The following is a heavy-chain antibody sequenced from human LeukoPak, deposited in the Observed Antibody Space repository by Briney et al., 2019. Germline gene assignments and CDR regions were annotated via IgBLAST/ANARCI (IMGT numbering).Heavy chain of an antibody. CDR1: VFTFSSYW. Sequence: GGSLRLSCAASVFTFSSYWMSWVRQAPGKGLEWVANIKQDGSEEVYVDSVKGRFTISRDNAKSSLFLQMNTLRAEDTAVYYCARAKPGGNWFDPWGQGTLVTVP. V-gene: IGHV3-7*05. CDR2: IKQDGSEE. CDR3: ARAKPGGNWFDP. J-gene: IGHJ5*02. D-gene: IGHD3-16*01.